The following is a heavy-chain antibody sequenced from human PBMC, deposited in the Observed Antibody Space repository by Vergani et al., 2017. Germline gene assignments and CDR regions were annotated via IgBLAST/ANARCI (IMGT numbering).Heavy chain of an antibody. J-gene: IGHJ4*02. D-gene: IGHD6-13*01. CDR3: ARCHGSSSWYYVDY. CDR1: GYTFTSYY. Sequence: QVQLVQSGAEVKKPGASVKVSCKASGYTFTSYYMHWVRQAPGQGLEWMGWISAYNGNTNYAQKLQGRVTMTTDTSTSTAYMELRSLRAEDTAVYYCARCHGSSSWYYVDYWGQGTLVTVSS. CDR2: ISAYNGNT. V-gene: IGHV1-18*04.